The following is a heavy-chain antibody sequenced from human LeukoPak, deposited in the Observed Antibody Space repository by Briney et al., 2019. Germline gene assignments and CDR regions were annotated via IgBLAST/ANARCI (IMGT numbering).Heavy chain of an antibody. CDR2: ISGSGGTT. CDR1: GFTVSNNY. D-gene: IGHD2-2*01. Sequence: PGGSLRLSCAASGFTVSNNYMSWVRQAPGKGLEWVSAISGSGGTTYYADSVKGRFTISRDNSKNILYLQMNSLRAEDTAVYYCAKCPTYHLPPDRDYYYYMDVWGKGTTVTVSS. CDR3: AKCPTYHLPPDRDYYYYMDV. J-gene: IGHJ6*03. V-gene: IGHV3-23*01.